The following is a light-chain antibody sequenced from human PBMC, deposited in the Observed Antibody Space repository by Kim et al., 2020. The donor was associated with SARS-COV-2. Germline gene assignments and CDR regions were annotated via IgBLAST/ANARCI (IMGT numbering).Light chain of an antibody. CDR2: EAS. Sequence: YLSPGERATRSGRASRSTSNYLAWYQQKPGQPPRLLIYEASDRATGIPVRVSGSGSGTDFTLTISSLEPEDCAVYYCQQRGNWPWTFGQGTKLEI. V-gene: IGKV3-11*01. CDR3: QQRGNWPWT. J-gene: IGKJ1*01. CDR1: RSTSNY.